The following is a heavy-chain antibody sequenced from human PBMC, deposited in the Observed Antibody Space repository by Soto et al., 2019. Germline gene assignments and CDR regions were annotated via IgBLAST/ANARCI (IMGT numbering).Heavy chain of an antibody. Sequence: PGESLKISCKGSGYTFTNYWIGWVRQMPGEGLEWMGIIYPGDSDTRYSPSFRGRVTISADKSISTAYLQWNSLQASDTAMYYCARAITGTTPPYHFDYWGQGSLVTVSS. D-gene: IGHD1-20*01. V-gene: IGHV5-51*01. CDR1: GYTFTNYW. J-gene: IGHJ4*02. CDR3: ARAITGTTPPYHFDY. CDR2: IYPGDSDT.